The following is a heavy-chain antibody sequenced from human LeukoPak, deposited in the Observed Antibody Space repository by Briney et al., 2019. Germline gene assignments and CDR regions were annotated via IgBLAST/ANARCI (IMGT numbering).Heavy chain of an antibody. Sequence: GASVKVSCKASGGTFSSYAISWVRQAPGQGLERMGGIIPIFGTANYAQEFRGRVTITADKSTSTAYMELSSLRSEDTAVYYCARAQIQLWSFGYYYMDVWGKGTTVTVSS. CDR2: IIPIFGTA. V-gene: IGHV1-69*06. CDR3: ARAQIQLWSFGYYYMDV. J-gene: IGHJ6*03. D-gene: IGHD5-18*01. CDR1: GGTFSSYA.